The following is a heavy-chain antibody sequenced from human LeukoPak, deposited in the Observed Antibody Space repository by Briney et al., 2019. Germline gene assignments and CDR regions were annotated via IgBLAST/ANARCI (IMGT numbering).Heavy chain of an antibody. Sequence: GGSLRLSCAASGFTFSSYAMHWVRQAPGKGLEWVAVISYDGSNKYYADSVKGRFTISRDNSKNTLYLQMNSLRAEDTAVYYCASPKDLYSSSESFDYWGQGTLVTVSS. CDR2: ISYDGSNK. CDR1: GFTFSSYA. J-gene: IGHJ4*02. CDR3: ASPKDLYSSSESFDY. V-gene: IGHV3-30-3*01. D-gene: IGHD6-6*01.